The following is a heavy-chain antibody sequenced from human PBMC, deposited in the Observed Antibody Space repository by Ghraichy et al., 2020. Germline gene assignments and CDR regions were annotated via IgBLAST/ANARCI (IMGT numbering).Heavy chain of an antibody. V-gene: IGHV3-43*01. CDR1: GFTFDDCT. CDR3: TKGIGVLYYDGMDV. CDR2: ISWDGGST. J-gene: IGHJ6*02. Sequence: GVLNISCVVSGFTFDDCTMHWVRQAPGKGLEWVSLISWDGGSTFYADSVKGRFTISRDNTRNSLYLQMNSLRPEDTALYFCTKGIGVLYYDGMDVWGQGTTVTVSS. D-gene: IGHD3-16*01.